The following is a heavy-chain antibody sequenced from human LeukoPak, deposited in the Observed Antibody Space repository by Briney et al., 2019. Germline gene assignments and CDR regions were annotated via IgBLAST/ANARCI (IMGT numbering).Heavy chain of an antibody. CDR1: GFTFSSYS. V-gene: IGHV3-48*04. Sequence: GGSLRLSCAASGFTFSSYSMNWVRQAPGKGLEWVSYISSSSSTIYYADSVKGRFTISRDNAKNSLYLQMNSLRAEDTAVYYCARAETYYYDSSGYFYYYYGMDVWGQGTTVTVSS. J-gene: IGHJ6*02. CDR2: ISSSSSTI. CDR3: ARAETYYYDSSGYFYYYYGMDV. D-gene: IGHD3-22*01.